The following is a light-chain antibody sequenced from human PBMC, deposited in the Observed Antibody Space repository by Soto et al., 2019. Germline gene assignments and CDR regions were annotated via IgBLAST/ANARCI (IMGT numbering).Light chain of an antibody. V-gene: IGLV3-25*02. CDR3: QSADSSGTYAV. CDR2: KDS. CDR1: ALPKQY. Sequence: YELTQPPSVSVSPGQTARITCSGDALPKQYAYWYQQKPGQAPVLVIYKDSERPSGIPERFSGSSSGTTVTLTISGVQAEDEADYYCQSADSSGTYAVFGGGTQLTVL. J-gene: IGLJ7*01.